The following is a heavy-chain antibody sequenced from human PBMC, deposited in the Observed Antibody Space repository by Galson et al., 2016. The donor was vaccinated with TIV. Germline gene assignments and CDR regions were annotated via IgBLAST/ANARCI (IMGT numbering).Heavy chain of an antibody. CDR3: ARDKASGIGVVADY. D-gene: IGHD2-15*01. V-gene: IGHV3-30-3*01. Sequence: SLRLSCAASGFTFTDYAIHWVRQAPGKGLEWVAVVSYDGSNKFYADSVKGRFTISRDDSNSTLYLQMKSPRPEDTAIYYCARDKASGIGVVADYWGQGTLVTVSS. J-gene: IGHJ4*02. CDR1: GFTFTDYA. CDR2: VSYDGSNK.